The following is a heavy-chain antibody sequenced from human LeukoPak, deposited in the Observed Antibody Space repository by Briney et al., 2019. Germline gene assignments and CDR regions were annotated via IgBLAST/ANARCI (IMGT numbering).Heavy chain of an antibody. J-gene: IGHJ4*02. CDR2: IYYSGST. D-gene: IGHD5-24*01. Sequence: SETLSLTCTVSGGSISSYYWSWIRQPPGKGLEWIGYIYYSGSTNYNPSLKSRVTISVDTSKNQFSLKLSSVTAADTAVYYCARLSRDGYNSDYWGQGTLVTVSA. CDR1: GGSISSYY. CDR3: ARLSRDGYNSDY. V-gene: IGHV4-59*01.